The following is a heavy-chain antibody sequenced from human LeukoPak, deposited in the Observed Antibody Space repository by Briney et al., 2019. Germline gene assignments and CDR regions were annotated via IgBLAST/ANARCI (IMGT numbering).Heavy chain of an antibody. D-gene: IGHD6-13*01. CDR1: GYSISSGYY. CDR2: IYNSGST. V-gene: IGHV4-38-2*02. J-gene: IGHJ5*02. CDR3: ARESRSSWYLNWFDP. Sequence: SETLSLTCTVSGYSISSGYYWGWIRQSPGKGLEWIGSIYNSGSTYYNPSLKSRVTISIDTSKNQFSLKLSSVTAADTAVYYCARESRSSWYLNWFDPWGQGTLVTVSS.